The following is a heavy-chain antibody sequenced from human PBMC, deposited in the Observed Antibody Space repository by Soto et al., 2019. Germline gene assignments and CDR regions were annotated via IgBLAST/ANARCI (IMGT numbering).Heavy chain of an antibody. CDR1: GYSFTSYW. D-gene: IGHD3-10*01. J-gene: IGHJ5*02. CDR3: ASLGESELFPQNWFAP. Sequence: PGESLKISCKGSGYSFTSYWIGWVRQMPGKGLEWMGIIYPGDSDTRYSPSFQGQVTISADKSISTAYLQWSSLKASDTAMYYCASLGESELFPQNWFAPWGQGTLVTVSS. CDR2: IYPGDSDT. V-gene: IGHV5-51*01.